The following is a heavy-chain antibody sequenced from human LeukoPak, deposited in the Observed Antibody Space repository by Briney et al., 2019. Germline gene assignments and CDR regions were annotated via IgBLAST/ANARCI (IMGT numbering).Heavy chain of an antibody. CDR3: ASSVTGDRSAFDI. V-gene: IGHV3-30-3*01. CDR1: GFTFSSYA. CDR2: ISYDGSNK. D-gene: IGHD7-27*01. J-gene: IGHJ3*02. Sequence: PGGSLRLSCAASGFTFSSYAMHWVRQAPGKGLEWVAVISYDGSNKYYADSVKGRFTISRDNSKNTLYLQMNSLRAEDTAVYYCASSVTGDRSAFDIWGQGPMVTVSS.